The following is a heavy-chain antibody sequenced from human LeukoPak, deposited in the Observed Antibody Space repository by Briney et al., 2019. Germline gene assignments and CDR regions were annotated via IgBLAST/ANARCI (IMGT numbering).Heavy chain of an antibody. CDR1: GGSISSYY. J-gene: IGHJ4*02. D-gene: IGHD3-10*01. Sequence: SETLSLTCTVSGGSISSYYWSWIRQPAGKGLEWIGRIYTSGSTNYNPSLKSRVTMSVDTSKNQFSLKLSSVTAADTAVYYCARLRGFYVSGSPFGYFDFWGQGTLVTVSS. CDR2: IYTSGST. CDR3: ARLRGFYVSGSPFGYFDF. V-gene: IGHV4-4*07.